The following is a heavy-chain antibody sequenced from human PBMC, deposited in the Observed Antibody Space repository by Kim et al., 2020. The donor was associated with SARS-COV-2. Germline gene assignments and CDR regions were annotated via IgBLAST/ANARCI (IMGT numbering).Heavy chain of an antibody. V-gene: IGHV4-34*01. CDR1: GGSFSGYY. CDR2: INHSGST. CDR3: ARGGGGYYYHAFDI. Sequence: SETLSLTCAVYGGSFSGYYWSWIRQPPGKGLEWIGEINHSGSTNYNPSLKSRVTISVDTSKNQFSLKLSSVTAADTAVYYCARGGGGYYYHAFDIWGQGTMVTVSS. J-gene: IGHJ3*02. D-gene: IGHD3-22*01.